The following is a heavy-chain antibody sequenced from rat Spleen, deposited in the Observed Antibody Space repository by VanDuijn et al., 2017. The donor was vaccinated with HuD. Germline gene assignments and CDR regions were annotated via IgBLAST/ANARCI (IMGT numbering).Heavy chain of an antibody. Sequence: EVQLVESGGGLVQPGRSLKLSCAASGFTFSDYNMAWVRQAPKKGLEWVATISYDGSSTYYRDSVKGRFTISRDNAKSTLYLQMDSLRSEDTATYYCATHGYGSYGWFAYWGQGTLVTVSS. V-gene: IGHV5-7*01. CDR1: GFTFSDYN. J-gene: IGHJ3*01. CDR3: ATHGYGSYGWFAY. D-gene: IGHD1-3*01. CDR2: ISYDGSST.